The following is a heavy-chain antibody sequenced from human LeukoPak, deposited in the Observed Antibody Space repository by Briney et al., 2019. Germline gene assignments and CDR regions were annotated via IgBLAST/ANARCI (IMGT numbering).Heavy chain of an antibody. V-gene: IGHV3-30*02. CDR2: LHNDETEI. CDR3: VKDTGRGDF. J-gene: IGHJ4*02. CDR1: GFIFSNYG. D-gene: IGHD1-14*01. Sequence: GGSLRLSCAASGFIFSNYGMHWVRQAPGKGLEWVAFLHNDETEIYYADSVKGRFTISRDNSKNTLYLQMSSLRDEDTAVYYCVKDTGRGDFWGQGTQVTVSS.